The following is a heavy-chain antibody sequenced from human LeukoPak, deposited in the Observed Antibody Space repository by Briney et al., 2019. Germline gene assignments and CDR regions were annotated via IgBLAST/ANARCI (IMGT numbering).Heavy chain of an antibody. CDR3: ARAVRGSSGSYYYYYGMDV. Sequence: ASVKVSCKASGYTFTSYGISWVRQAPGQGLEWMGWISAYNGNTNYAQKLQGRVTMTTDTSTSTAYMELRSLRSDDTAVYYCARAVRGSSGSYYYYYGMDVWGQGTTVTVSS. V-gene: IGHV1-18*01. D-gene: IGHD6-19*01. CDR1: GYTFTSYG. J-gene: IGHJ6*02. CDR2: ISAYNGNT.